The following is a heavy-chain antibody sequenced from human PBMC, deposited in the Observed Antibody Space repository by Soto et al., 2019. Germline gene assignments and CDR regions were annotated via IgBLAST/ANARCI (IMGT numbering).Heavy chain of an antibody. J-gene: IGHJ4*02. CDR2: ISAYNGNT. CDR3: ARHDSSGYYYYLDY. D-gene: IGHD3-22*01. V-gene: IGHV1-18*01. Sequence: ASLKVSCKSSGYTFTSYGISWARQAPGQGLEWMGWISAYNGNTNYAQKLQGRVTMTTDTSTSTAYMELRSLRSDDTAVYYCARHDSSGYYYYLDYWGQGTLVTVSS. CDR1: GYTFTSYG.